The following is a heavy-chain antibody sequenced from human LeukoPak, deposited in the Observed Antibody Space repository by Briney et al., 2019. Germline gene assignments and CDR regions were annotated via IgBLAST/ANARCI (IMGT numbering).Heavy chain of an antibody. CDR2: FDPEDGET. CDR1: GYTLTELS. V-gene: IGHV1-24*01. Sequence: ASVKVSFKVSGYTLTELSMHWVRQAPGKGLEWMGGFDPEDGETIYAQKFQGRVTMTEDTSTDTAYMELSSLRSEDTAVYYCATAPVVVPAAILGMDVWGQGTTVTVSS. D-gene: IGHD2-2*01. CDR3: ATAPVVVPAAILGMDV. J-gene: IGHJ6*02.